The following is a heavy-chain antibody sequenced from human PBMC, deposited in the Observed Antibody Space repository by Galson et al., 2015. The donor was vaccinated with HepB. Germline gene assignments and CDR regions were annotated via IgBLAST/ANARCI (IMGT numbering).Heavy chain of an antibody. J-gene: IGHJ4*02. CDR1: GFTVSSNH. CDR2: IYSGGNT. D-gene: IGHD2/OR15-2a*01. CDR3: ATDGDQDFYNRNGPH. V-gene: IGHV3-53*01. Sequence: SLRLSCAVSGFTVSSNHMTWVRQAPGKGLEWVSVIYSGGNTRHADSVEGRFTISRDNSKNTVYLQMNSLRVEDTAVYYCATDGDQDFYNRNGPHWGQGTLVTVS.